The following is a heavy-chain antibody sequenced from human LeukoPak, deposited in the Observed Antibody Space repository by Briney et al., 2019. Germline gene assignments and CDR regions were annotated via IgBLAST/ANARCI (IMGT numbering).Heavy chain of an antibody. CDR2: IYYSGNT. D-gene: IGHD5-12*01. J-gene: IGHJ4*02. Sequence: TSETLSLTCTVSGGSVSGSSYYWGWIRQPPGKGLEWIGNIYYSGNTYYNPSLRSRVTISVDTSKNQFSLKLSSVTAADTAVYYCARLGAYSGSGDYWGQGTLVTVSS. CDR1: GGSVSGSSYY. CDR3: ARLGAYSGSGDY. V-gene: IGHV4-39*01.